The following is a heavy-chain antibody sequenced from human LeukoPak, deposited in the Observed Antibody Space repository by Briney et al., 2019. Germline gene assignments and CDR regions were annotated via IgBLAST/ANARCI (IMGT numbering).Heavy chain of an antibody. CDR3: ARDFFGRAAGTGNWFDP. CDR1: GYSITSGYY. Sequence: PSETLSLTCSVSGYSITSGYYWGWIRQSPGKGLEWIGSVYHDGSTYYNPSLKSRVTVSVDTSKNQISLSLSSLTATDTAVYYCARDFFGRAAGTGNWFDPWGQGTLVTVSS. J-gene: IGHJ5*02. D-gene: IGHD6-13*01. V-gene: IGHV4-38-2*02. CDR2: VYHDGST.